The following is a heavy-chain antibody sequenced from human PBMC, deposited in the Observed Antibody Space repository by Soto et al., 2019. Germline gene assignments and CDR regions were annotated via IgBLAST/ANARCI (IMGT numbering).Heavy chain of an antibody. J-gene: IGHJ5*02. CDR2: VYYSGTT. CDR1: GVSVSSGSYS. D-gene: IGHD2-15*01. V-gene: IGHV4-61*01. CDR3: ARAPFFCSSGSCYSNWFDP. Sequence: SETLSLTCTVFGVSVSSGSYSWSWIRQPPGKGLEWVAYVYYSGTTNYNPSLKSRVTMSVDTSRNQFSLELTSVTAADTAVYHCARAPFFCSSGSCYSNWFDPWGQGTLVTVSS.